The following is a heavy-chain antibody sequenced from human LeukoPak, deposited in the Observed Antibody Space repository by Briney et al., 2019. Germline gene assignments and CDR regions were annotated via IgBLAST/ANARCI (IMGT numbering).Heavy chain of an antibody. CDR3: AREGGIRPFDY. D-gene: IGHD6-13*01. Sequence: ASVKVSCKASGYTFTGRHIHWVRQAPGQGLEWMGIIIPSGGSTTYAQKFQGRVTMTRDTSTSTVYMELSSLRSEDTAVYYCAREGGIRPFDYWGQGTLVTVSS. J-gene: IGHJ4*02. V-gene: IGHV1-46*01. CDR1: GYTFTGRH. CDR2: IIPSGGST.